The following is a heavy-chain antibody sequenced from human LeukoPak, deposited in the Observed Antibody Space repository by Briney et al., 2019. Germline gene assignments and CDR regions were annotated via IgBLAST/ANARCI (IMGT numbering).Heavy chain of an antibody. CDR2: IDRDGGNT. CDR1: GFTFSSYW. J-gene: IGHJ4*02. D-gene: IGHD1-26*01. V-gene: IGHV3-74*01. Sequence: GGSLRLSCAASGFTFSSYWMHWVRQAPGKGLVWVSRIDRDGGNTAYADSVKGRFTISRDNAKKTLYLEMNSLRAEDTAVYYCIAIEIGGGRKFDFWGQGTLVTVSS. CDR3: IAIEIGGGRKFDF.